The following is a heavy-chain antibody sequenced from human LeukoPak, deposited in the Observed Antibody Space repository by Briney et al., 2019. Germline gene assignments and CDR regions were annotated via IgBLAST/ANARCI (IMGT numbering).Heavy chain of an antibody. J-gene: IGHJ4*02. CDR3: ARSLVDYSSPSWSAHFDY. D-gene: IGHD4-11*01. Sequence: SETLSLTCTVSSGSISSNSHYWAWIPHPPGKGLGWVGSIYYTGRTFDNPSLESRVTVSVDTSKNQFTLKMRSLTVADTAVYYCARSLVDYSSPSWSAHFDYWGQGILVTVSS. CDR2: IYYTGRT. CDR1: SGSISSNSHY. V-gene: IGHV4-39*01.